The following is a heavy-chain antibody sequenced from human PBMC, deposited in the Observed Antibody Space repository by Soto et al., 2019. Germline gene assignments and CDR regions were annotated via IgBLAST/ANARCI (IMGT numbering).Heavy chain of an antibody. Sequence: EVQLVESGGGLVQPWGSLRLSCAASGFTFSSYSINWVRQAPGKGLEWFSYITSDSSTISYADSVKGRFTVSRDNAKNSLYLQMNSLRDEDTAVYYCARVGRGVYGMDVWGQGTSVTVSS. CDR1: GFTFSSYS. CDR2: ITSDSSTI. D-gene: IGHD2-8*01. CDR3: ARVGRGVYGMDV. J-gene: IGHJ6*02. V-gene: IGHV3-48*02.